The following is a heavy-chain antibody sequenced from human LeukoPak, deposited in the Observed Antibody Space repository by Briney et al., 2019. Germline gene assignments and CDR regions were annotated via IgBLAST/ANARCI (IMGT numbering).Heavy chain of an antibody. CDR3: ARGYYGSGSYDNDWFDP. CDR1: GYTFPSYG. V-gene: IGHV1-3*01. CDR2: INAGNGNT. J-gene: IGHJ5*02. D-gene: IGHD3-10*01. Sequence: ASVKVSCHASGYTFPSYGISWVRQAPGHRLEWMGWINAGNGNTKYSQKFQGRVTITRDTSASTAYMELSSLRSEDTAVYYCARGYYGSGSYDNDWFDPWGQGTLVTVSS.